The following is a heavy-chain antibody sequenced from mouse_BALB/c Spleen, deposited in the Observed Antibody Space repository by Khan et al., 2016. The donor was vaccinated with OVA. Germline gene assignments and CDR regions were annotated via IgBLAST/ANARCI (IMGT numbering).Heavy chain of an antibody. J-gene: IGHJ2*01. CDR2: ISSDSNTI. V-gene: IGHV5-17*02. CDR3: ATSYFYGYYFDY. CDR1: GFTFTSYG. Sequence: EVQLVESGGGLVQSGGSRKLSCAASGFTFTSYGMHWIRQAPEKGLECVAYISSDSNTIYYADTVKGRFTISRDNPKNTLFLQMTSLRSGDTDMYFCATSYFYGYYFDYWGQGTTLTVSS. D-gene: IGHD1-1*01.